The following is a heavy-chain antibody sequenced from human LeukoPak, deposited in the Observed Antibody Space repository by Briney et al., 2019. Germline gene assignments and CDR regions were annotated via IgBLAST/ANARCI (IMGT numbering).Heavy chain of an antibody. D-gene: IGHD6-19*01. V-gene: IGHV4-38-2*01. Sequence: PSETLSLTCAVSGYSISSGYYWGWLRPPPGKGLEWIGSIYHSGSTYYNPSLKSRVTISVDTSKNQFSLELSSVTAADTAVYYCARAYSSGWYYFDYWGQGTLVTVSS. CDR1: GYSISSGYY. CDR2: IYHSGST. J-gene: IGHJ4*02. CDR3: ARAYSSGWYYFDY.